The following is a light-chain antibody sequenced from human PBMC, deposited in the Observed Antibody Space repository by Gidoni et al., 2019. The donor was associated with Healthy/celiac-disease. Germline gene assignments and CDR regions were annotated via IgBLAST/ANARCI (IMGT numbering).Light chain of an antibody. CDR1: QSLLHSNGYNY. CDR3: MQALQTPL. J-gene: IGKJ4*01. V-gene: IGKV2-28*01. Sequence: DIVMTQSLLSLPVTPGEPASISCRSSQSLLHSNGYNYLDWYLQKPGQSPQLLIYLGSNRASGVPDRFSGSGSGTDFTLKISRVEAEDVGVYYCMQALQTPLFXGXTKVEIK. CDR2: LGS.